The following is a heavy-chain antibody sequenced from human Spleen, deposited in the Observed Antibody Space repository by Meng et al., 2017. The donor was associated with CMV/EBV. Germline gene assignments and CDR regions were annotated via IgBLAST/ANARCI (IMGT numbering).Heavy chain of an antibody. CDR2: VHNGNK. CDR1: EFTVIPYM. Sequence: GGSLRLSCAASEFTVIPYMMSWVRQPPGRGLEWISMVHNGNKYYADSVKGRFTISRDNARKSLSLEINPLRVEDTALYYCVKGGGEKVTFDAMDVWGQGTTVTVSS. V-gene: IGHV3-53*05. J-gene: IGHJ6*02. D-gene: IGHD2-21*02. CDR3: VKGGGEKVTFDAMDV.